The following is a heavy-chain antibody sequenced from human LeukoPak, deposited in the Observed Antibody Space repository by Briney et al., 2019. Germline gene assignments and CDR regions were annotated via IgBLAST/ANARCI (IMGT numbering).Heavy chain of an antibody. J-gene: IGHJ4*02. V-gene: IGHV4-59*01. D-gene: IGHD3-10*01. Sequence: SETLSLTCTVSGGSISSYYWSWIRQPPGKGLEWIGYIYYSGSTNHNPSLKSRVTISVDTSKNQFSLKLSSVTAADTAVYYCARASGELGDWGQGTLVTVSS. CDR2: IYYSGST. CDR1: GGSISSYY. CDR3: ARASGELGD.